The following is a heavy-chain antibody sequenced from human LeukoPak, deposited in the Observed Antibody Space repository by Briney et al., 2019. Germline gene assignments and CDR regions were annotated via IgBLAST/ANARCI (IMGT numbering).Heavy chain of an antibody. CDR1: GGSFSGYY. D-gene: IGHD2-15*01. V-gene: IGHV4-34*01. Sequence: SETLSLTCAVYGGSFSGYYWSWIRQPPGKGLEWIGEINHSGSTNYNPSLKSRVTISVDTSKNQFSLKLSSVTAADTAVYYCAIGRVVAATKGLYYYYYYMDVWGKGTTVTVSS. CDR2: INHSGST. CDR3: AIGRVVAATKGLYYYYYYMDV. J-gene: IGHJ6*03.